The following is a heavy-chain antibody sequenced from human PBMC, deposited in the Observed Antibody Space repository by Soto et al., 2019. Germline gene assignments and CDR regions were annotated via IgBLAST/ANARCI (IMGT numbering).Heavy chain of an antibody. CDR1: GFTFSSYS. CDR3: ARDRRTAPSDAFDI. V-gene: IGHV3-21*01. J-gene: IGHJ3*02. CDR2: ISSSSSYI. Sequence: GGSLRLSCAASGFTFSSYSMNWVRQAPGKGLEWVSSISSSSSYIYYADSVKGRFTISRDNAKNSLYLQMNSLRAEGTAVYYCARDRRTAPSDAFDIWGQGTMVTVSS.